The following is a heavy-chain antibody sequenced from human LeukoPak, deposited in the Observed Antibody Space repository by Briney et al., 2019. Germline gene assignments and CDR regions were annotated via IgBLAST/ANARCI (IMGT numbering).Heavy chain of an antibody. CDR1: GFTFSSYA. J-gene: IGHJ4*02. V-gene: IGHV3-23*01. Sequence: PGGSLRLSCAASGFTFSSYAMSWVRQAPGKGLEWVSSISGSGSSTYYADSVKGRFTISRDNSKNTLYLQMNSLRAEDTAIYYCAKDHSSGWPAPFDYWGQGTLVTVSS. D-gene: IGHD6-19*01. CDR2: ISGSGSST. CDR3: AKDHSSGWPAPFDY.